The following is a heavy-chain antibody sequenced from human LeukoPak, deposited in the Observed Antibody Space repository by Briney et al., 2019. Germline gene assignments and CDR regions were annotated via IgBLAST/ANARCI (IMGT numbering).Heavy chain of an antibody. D-gene: IGHD3-10*01. CDR2: IYSSGST. J-gene: IGHJ4*02. V-gene: IGHV4-4*07. CDR3: ARHSSYYGNFDY. CDR1: GGSISSYY. Sequence: KPSETLSLTCTVSGGSISSYYWSWIRKPAGKGLEWIGRIYSSGSTNYNPSLKSRVTMSVDMSKNQFSLELTAVDDADSGVYYCARHSSYYGNFDYWGQGTLVTVSS.